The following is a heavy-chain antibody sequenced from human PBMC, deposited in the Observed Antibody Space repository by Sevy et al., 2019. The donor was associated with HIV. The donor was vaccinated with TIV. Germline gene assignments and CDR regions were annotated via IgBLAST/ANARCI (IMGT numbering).Heavy chain of an antibody. Sequence: GGSLRLSCAGSGYTFSGYAMSWVRQAPGKGLEWVSALSASGISTYYAGSVKGRVTISRDKSKNTLYLAMDSLRDDDTALYYCAKGRRAVVEGEEYYLDYWGRGTLVTVSS. D-gene: IGHD2-15*01. CDR1: GYTFSGYA. J-gene: IGHJ4*02. V-gene: IGHV3-23*01. CDR3: AKGRRAVVEGEEYYLDY. CDR2: LSASGIST.